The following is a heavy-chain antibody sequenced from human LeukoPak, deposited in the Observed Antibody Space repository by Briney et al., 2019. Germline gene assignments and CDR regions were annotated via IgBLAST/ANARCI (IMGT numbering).Heavy chain of an antibody. CDR1: GFTFSSYE. J-gene: IGHJ4*02. D-gene: IGHD5-12*01. V-gene: IGHV3-48*03. CDR2: ISSSGDTK. Sequence: QPGGSLRLSCAASGFTFSSYEMNWVRQAPGKGLEWVSYISSSGDTKYYADSVKGRSTISRDNGENSLFLQMNSLRAEDTAVYYCAGDTGGYFGNWGQGTLVTVSS. CDR3: AGDTGGYFGN.